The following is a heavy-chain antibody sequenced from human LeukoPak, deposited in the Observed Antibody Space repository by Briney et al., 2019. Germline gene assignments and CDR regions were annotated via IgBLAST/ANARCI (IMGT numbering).Heavy chain of an antibody. V-gene: IGHV3-53*01. CDR3: AREDPGWFDP. CDR1: GFTVSSNY. CDR2: IYSGGST. Sequence: PGGSLRLSCAASGFTVSSNYMSWVRQAPGKGLEWVSVIYSGGSTYYADSVKGRFTITRDNSKNTLYLQMNSLRAEDTAVYYCAREDPGWFDPWGQGTLVTVSS. J-gene: IGHJ5*02.